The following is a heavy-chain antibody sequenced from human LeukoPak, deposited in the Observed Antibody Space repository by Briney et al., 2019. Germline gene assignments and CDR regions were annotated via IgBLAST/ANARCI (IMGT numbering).Heavy chain of an antibody. Sequence: SETLSLTCAVYGGSFSGYYWSWIRQPPGKGLEWIGEINHSGSTNYNPSLKSRVTISVDTSKNQFSLKLSSVTAADTAVYYCARVRSSGYYQRYYYYYMDVWGKGTTVTVSS. J-gene: IGHJ6*03. D-gene: IGHD3-22*01. CDR1: GGSFSGYY. CDR3: ARVRSSGYYQRYYYYYMDV. CDR2: INHSGST. V-gene: IGHV4-34*01.